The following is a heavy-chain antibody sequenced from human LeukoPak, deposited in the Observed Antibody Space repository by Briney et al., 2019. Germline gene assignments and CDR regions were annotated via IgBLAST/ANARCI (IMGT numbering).Heavy chain of an antibody. CDR3: ARDNRDDLGYWYFDL. J-gene: IGHJ2*01. Sequence: PGGSLRLSCAASGFTFSSYAMHWVRQAPGKGLEWVAVISYDGSNKYYADSVKGRFTISRDNAKNSLYLQMNSLRAEDTAVYYCARDNRDDLGYWYFDLWGRGTLVTVSS. D-gene: IGHD1-1*01. V-gene: IGHV3-30-3*01. CDR1: GFTFSSYA. CDR2: ISYDGSNK.